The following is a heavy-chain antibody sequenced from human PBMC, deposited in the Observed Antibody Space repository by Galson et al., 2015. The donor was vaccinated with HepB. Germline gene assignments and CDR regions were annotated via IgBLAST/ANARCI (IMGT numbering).Heavy chain of an antibody. D-gene: IGHD6-13*01. CDR1: GDSVSSNSAA. J-gene: IGHJ3*02. CDR2: TYYRSKWYN. V-gene: IGHV6-1*01. CDR3: ARGAFSDSSSWSHAFDI. Sequence: CAISGDSVSSNSAAWNWIRQSPSKGLEWLGRTYYRSKWYNDYAVSVKSRITINPDTSKNQFSLQLNSVTPEDTAVYYCARGAFSDSSSWSHAFDIWGQGTMVTVSS.